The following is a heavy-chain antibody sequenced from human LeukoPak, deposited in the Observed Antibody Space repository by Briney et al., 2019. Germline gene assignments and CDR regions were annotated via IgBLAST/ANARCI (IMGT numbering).Heavy chain of an antibody. V-gene: IGHV3-11*04. Sequence: GGSLRLSCAASGFTFSDYYMSWIRQAPGKGLEWVSYISSSGSTIYYADSVKGRFTISRDNPKNTLDLQMNSLRAEDTAVYHCARDYSVNYYKGFDYWGQGILVTVSS. CDR2: ISSSGSTI. CDR1: GFTFSDYY. D-gene: IGHD1-26*01. CDR3: ARDYSVNYYKGFDY. J-gene: IGHJ4*02.